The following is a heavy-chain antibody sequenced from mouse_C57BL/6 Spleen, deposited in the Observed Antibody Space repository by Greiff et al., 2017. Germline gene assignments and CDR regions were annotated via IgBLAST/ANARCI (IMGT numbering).Heavy chain of an antibody. D-gene: IGHD2-12*01. V-gene: IGHV14-2*01. J-gene: IGHJ3*01. CDR1: GFNINDYY. CDR2: IDPEDGET. Sequence: VQLQQSGAELVKPGASVKLSCTASGFNINDYYMHWVKQRPEQGLEWIGRIDPEDGETKYAPKFQGKATITADTSSNTAYLQLSSLTSEDTAVYSCARGAYDGAGWFAYWGQGTLVTVSA. CDR3: ARGAYDGAGWFAY.